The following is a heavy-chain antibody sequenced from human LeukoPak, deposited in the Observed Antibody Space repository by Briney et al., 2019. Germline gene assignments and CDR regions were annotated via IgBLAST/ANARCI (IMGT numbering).Heavy chain of an antibody. Sequence: PGGSLRLSCAASGFTFSSYWMTWVRQAPGKGLEWVAPLKQDGSDQYYVDSVKGRFTISRDNAKSSLYLQINSLRDEDPALYYCARVRAWGSGSYFPSYFDYWGQGTLVTVSS. J-gene: IGHJ4*02. D-gene: IGHD3-10*01. V-gene: IGHV3-7*01. CDR2: LKQDGSDQ. CDR3: ARVRAWGSGSYFPSYFDY. CDR1: GFTFSSYW.